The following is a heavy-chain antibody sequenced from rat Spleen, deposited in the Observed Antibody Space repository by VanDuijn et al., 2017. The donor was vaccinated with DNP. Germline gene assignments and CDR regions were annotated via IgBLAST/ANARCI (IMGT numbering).Heavy chain of an antibody. D-gene: IGHD1-7*01. CDR2: ISYSGST. CDR1: GYSITSNY. V-gene: IGHV3-1*01. Sequence: EVQLQESGSGLVKPSQSLSLTCSVIGYSITSNYWGWIRKFPGNKMEYIGHISYSGSTNYNPSLKSRISITRDTSRNHFCLHLNSVTIEDTATYYCARWTRYFDYWGQGVMVTVSS. J-gene: IGHJ2*01. CDR3: ARWTRYFDY.